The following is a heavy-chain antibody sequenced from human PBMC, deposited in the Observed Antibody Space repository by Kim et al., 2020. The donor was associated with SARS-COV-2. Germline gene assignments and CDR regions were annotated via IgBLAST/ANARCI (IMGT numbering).Heavy chain of an antibody. Sequence: GGSLRLSCAASGFTFSSYAMSWVRQAPGKGLEWVSAISGSGGSTYYADSVKGRFTISRDNSKNTLYLQMNSLRAEDTAVYYCARHWGVAVAGEIDYWGQGTLVTVSS. J-gene: IGHJ4*02. CDR1: GFTFSSYA. CDR3: ARHWGVAVAGEIDY. CDR2: ISGSGGST. D-gene: IGHD6-19*01. V-gene: IGHV3-23*01.